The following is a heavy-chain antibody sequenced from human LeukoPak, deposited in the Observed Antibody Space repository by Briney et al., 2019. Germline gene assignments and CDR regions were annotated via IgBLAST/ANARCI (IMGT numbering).Heavy chain of an antibody. D-gene: IGHD6-19*01. Sequence: SETLSLTCTVSGGSISSYYWSWVRQPAGKGLEWIGRIYTRGITNYNPSLKSRVTMSVDTSKNQFSLKLSSVTAADTAVYYCARFKRAGGWSYFDYWGQGTLVTVSS. V-gene: IGHV4-4*07. CDR1: GGSISSYY. J-gene: IGHJ4*02. CDR3: ARFKRAGGWSYFDY. CDR2: IYTRGIT.